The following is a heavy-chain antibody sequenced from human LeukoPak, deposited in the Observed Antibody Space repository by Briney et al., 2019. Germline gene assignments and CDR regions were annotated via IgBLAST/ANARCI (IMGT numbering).Heavy chain of an antibody. Sequence: GGSLRLSCAASGFTFNTYTLNWVRQAPGKGPEWVAYTSSSSSTIYYADSVKGRFTISRDNGKNSLYLQMNSLTAEDTAVYYCAREYSSSSGRAFDIWGQGTMVTVSS. CDR1: GFTFNTYT. J-gene: IGHJ3*02. CDR2: TSSSSSTI. CDR3: AREYSSSSGRAFDI. D-gene: IGHD6-6*01. V-gene: IGHV3-48*01.